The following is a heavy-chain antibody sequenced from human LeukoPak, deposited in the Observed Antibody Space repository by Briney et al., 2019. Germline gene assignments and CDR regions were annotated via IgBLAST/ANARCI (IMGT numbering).Heavy chain of an antibody. D-gene: IGHD3-3*01. CDR1: GGSFSGYY. CDR3: ARDPPWSGRAFDY. V-gene: IGHV4-34*01. Sequence: MPSETLSLTCAVYGGSFSGYYWSWIRQPPGKGLEWIGEINHSRSTNYNPSLKSRVTISVDTSKNQLSLKLSSVTAADTAVYYCARDPPWSGRAFDYWGQGTLATVSS. J-gene: IGHJ4*02. CDR2: INHSRST.